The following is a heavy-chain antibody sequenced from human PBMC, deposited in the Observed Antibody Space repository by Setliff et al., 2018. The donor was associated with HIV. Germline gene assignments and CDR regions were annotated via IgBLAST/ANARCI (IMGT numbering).Heavy chain of an antibody. CDR2: ISYDGSNK. J-gene: IGHJ4*02. CDR1: GFTFSSYA. Sequence: PGGSLRLSCVASGFTFSSYAMHWVRQAPGKGLEWVAVISYDGSNKYYADSVKGRFTISRDNPKNTLYLQMNSLRAEDTAVYYCAGPTTVTTGFDYWGQGTLVTVSS. D-gene: IGHD4-17*01. V-gene: IGHV3-30*11. CDR3: AGPTTVTTGFDY.